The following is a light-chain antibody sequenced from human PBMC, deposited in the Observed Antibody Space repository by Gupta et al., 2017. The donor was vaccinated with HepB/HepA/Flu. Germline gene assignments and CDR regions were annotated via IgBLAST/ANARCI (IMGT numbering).Light chain of an antibody. Sequence: DIQMTQSPSSLSASVGDRVTITCRASQNINTYLNWFQQKPGKAPKLLIYAASSLQSGLPSRFTSRGSGTDFSLTISSLQPEDFAIYYCQQSYSAPYNFGQGTILEMK. V-gene: IGKV1-39*01. CDR3: QQSYSAPYN. J-gene: IGKJ2*01. CDR2: AAS. CDR1: QNINTY.